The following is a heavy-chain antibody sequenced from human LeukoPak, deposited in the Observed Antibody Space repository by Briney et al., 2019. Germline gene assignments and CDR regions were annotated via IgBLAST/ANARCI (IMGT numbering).Heavy chain of an antibody. CDR1: GDSISSGHY. J-gene: IGHJ4*02. D-gene: IGHD6-13*01. Sequence: SETLSLTCAVSGDSISSGHYWGWIRQPPGKGLEWIGSIYHSGITYYNPSLKSRVTISVDTSKNQFALNLSSVTAADMAVYFCGRVIRGAAAAFDYWGQGTLVTVSS. V-gene: IGHV4-38-2*01. CDR2: IYHSGIT. CDR3: GRVIRGAAAAFDY.